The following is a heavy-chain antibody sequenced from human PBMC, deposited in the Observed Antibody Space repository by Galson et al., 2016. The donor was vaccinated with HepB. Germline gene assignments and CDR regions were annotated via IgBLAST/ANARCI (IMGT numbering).Heavy chain of an antibody. J-gene: IGHJ4*02. Sequence: SLRLSCAASGFTFSSYSMNWVRQAPGKGLEWVSSISSSSSYIYYADSVKGRFTISRDNAKNSLYLQMNSSRAEDTAVYYCARSNDYGDYYFDYWGQGTLVTVSS. V-gene: IGHV3-21*01. D-gene: IGHD4-17*01. CDR3: ARSNDYGDYYFDY. CDR2: ISSSSSYI. CDR1: GFTFSSYS.